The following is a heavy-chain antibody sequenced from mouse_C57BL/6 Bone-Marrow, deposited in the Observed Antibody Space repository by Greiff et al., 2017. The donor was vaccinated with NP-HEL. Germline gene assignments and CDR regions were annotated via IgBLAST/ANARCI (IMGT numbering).Heavy chain of an antibody. CDR2: IYPRDGST. Sequence: VKLMESDAELVKPGASVKISCKVSGYTFTDHTIHWMKQRPEQGLEWIGYIYPRDGSTKYNEKFKGKATLTADKSSSTAYMQLNSLTSEDSAVYFCAREGIGYDDEAWFAYWGQGTLVTVSA. CDR3: AREGIGYDDEAWFAY. D-gene: IGHD2-2*01. V-gene: IGHV1-78*01. J-gene: IGHJ3*01. CDR1: GYTFTDHT.